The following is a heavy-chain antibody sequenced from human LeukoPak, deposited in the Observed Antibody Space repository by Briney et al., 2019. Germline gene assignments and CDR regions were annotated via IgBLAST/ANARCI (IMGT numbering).Heavy chain of an antibody. Sequence: GGSLRLSCAASGFTFSSYAMHWVRQAPGKGLEGVAVISYDGSNKYYADSVKGRFTISRDNSKKTLYLQMNSLRAEDTAVYYCARDNGFYFVAGTFDYWGQGTLVTVSS. CDR3: ARDNGFYFVAGTFDY. V-gene: IGHV3-30*04. J-gene: IGHJ4*02. CDR2: ISYDGSNK. CDR1: GFTFSSYA. D-gene: IGHD6-19*01.